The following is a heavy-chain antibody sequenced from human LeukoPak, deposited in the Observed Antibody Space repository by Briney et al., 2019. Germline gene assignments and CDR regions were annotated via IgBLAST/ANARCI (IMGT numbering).Heavy chain of an antibody. CDR1: GYTVTSYA. J-gene: IGHJ4*02. CDR3: ARDLEGGYDFWSGYYRQNYFDY. Sequence: ASVKVSCKASGYTVTSYAMHWVRQAPGQRLEWMGWINAGNGNTKYSQKFQGRVTITRDTSASTAYMELSSLRSEDTAVYYCARDLEGGYDFWSGYYRQNYFDYWGQGTLVTVSS. D-gene: IGHD3-3*01. CDR2: INAGNGNT. V-gene: IGHV1-3*01.